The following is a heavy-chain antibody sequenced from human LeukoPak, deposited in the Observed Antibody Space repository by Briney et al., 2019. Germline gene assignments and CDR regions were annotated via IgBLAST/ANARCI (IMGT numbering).Heavy chain of an antibody. CDR2: IDTDGSST. J-gene: IGHJ4*02. V-gene: IGHV3-74*01. CDR1: GFTFSSYW. D-gene: IGHD2-2*01. Sequence: GGSLRLSCAAFGFTFSSYWMHWVRQAPGKGLVWVSRIDTDGSSTTYADSVKGRFTISRDNAKNTLYLQMNSLRAEDTAVYYCVTAMAAMIYWGQGTLVTVSS. CDR3: VTAMAAMIY.